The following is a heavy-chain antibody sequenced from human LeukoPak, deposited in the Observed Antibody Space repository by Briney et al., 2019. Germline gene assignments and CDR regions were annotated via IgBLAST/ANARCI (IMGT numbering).Heavy chain of an antibody. V-gene: IGHV4-39*07. CDR2: IYYSGST. D-gene: IGHD5-18*01. CDR3: ARDLTIQLWETGIDY. J-gene: IGHJ4*02. Sequence: NPSETLSLTCTVSGGSISSSRYYWGWIRQPPGKGLEWIGSIYYSGSTYYNPSLKSRVTISVDTSKNQFSLKLSSVTAADTAVYYCARDLTIQLWETGIDYWGQGTLVTVSS. CDR1: GGSISSSRYY.